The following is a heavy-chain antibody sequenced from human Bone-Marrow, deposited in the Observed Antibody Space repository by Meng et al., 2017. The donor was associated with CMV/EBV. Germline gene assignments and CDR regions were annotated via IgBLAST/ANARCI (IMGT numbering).Heavy chain of an antibody. J-gene: IGHJ6*02. CDR3: AKRGDSSGTYAMDD. Sequence: GESLKIPCAASGFTFSDYYLSWMRQAPGKGLEWVSYISRSGSSMYYADSVKGRFTISRDNAKNSLYLQMNSLRAEDTAVYYCAKRGDSSGTYAMDDWGQGTTVTVSS. CDR1: GFTFSDYY. V-gene: IGHV3-11*04. CDR2: ISRSGSSM. D-gene: IGHD3-22*01.